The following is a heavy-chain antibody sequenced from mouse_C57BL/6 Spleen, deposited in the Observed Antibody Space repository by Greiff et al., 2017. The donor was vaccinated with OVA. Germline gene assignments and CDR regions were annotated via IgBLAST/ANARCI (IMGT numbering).Heavy chain of an antibody. CDR3: ARTVTTDWYFDV. D-gene: IGHD2-2*01. CDR1: GFTFSDYY. V-gene: IGHV5-16*01. J-gene: IGHJ1*03. Sequence: EVKLQESEGGLVQPGSSMKLSCTASGFTFSDYYMAWVRQVPEKGLEWVANINYDGSSTYYLDSLKSRFIISRDNAKNILYLQMSSLKSEDTATYYCARTVTTDWYFDVWGTGTTVTVSS. CDR2: INYDGSST.